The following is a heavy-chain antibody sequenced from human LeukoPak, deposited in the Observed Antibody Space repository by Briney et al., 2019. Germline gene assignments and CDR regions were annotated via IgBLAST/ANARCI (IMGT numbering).Heavy chain of an antibody. D-gene: IGHD2-2*03. CDR3: ARPPSRGYSSSFEY. Sequence: GESLKISCQGSGYIFPTYWIAWVRHMPAKGLEWRGIIYPDESNIRYSPSFQGQVTISADKSISTAYLQWSSLKASDTAMYYCARPPSRGYSSSFEYWGQGTLVTVSS. CDR1: GYIFPTYW. CDR2: IYPDESNI. V-gene: IGHV5-51*01. J-gene: IGHJ4*02.